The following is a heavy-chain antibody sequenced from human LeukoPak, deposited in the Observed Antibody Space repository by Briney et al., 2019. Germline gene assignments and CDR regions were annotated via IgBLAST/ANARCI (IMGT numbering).Heavy chain of an antibody. V-gene: IGHV3-30*18. CDR3: AKDRLPYSGYDYFDY. CDR2: ISYDGSNK. Sequence: GRSLRLSCAASGFTFSSYGMHWVRQAPGKGLEWVAVISYDGSNKYYADSVKGRFTISRDNSKNTLYLQMNSLRAEDTAVYYCAKDRLPYSGYDYFDYWGQGTLVTVSS. CDR1: GFTFSSYG. J-gene: IGHJ4*02. D-gene: IGHD5-12*01.